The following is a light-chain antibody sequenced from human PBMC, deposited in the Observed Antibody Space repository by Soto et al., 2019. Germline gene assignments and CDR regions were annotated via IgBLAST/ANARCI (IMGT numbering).Light chain of an antibody. V-gene: IGKV1-33*01. CDR3: EQYDKLIT. Sequence: SDASNLETGVQSRFSGSGSGTDFSFTITSLQPEDIATYYCEQYDKLITFGRGTRLEIK. CDR2: DAS. J-gene: IGKJ5*01.